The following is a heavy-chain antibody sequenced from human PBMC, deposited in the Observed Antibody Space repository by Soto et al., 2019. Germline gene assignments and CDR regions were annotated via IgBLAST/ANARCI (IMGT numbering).Heavy chain of an antibody. D-gene: IGHD2-15*01. CDR2: IYYSGST. CDR3: ARGVVVVAAPTFEDY. CDR1: DGSISSGDYY. Sequence: QVQLQESGPGLVKPSQTLSLTCTVSDGSISSGDYYWSWIREPPGKGLEWIGYIYYSGSTYYNPSLKSRVTISVDTSQNQFSLKLSSVTAADTAVYYCARGVVVVAAPTFEDYWGQGTLVTVSS. V-gene: IGHV4-30-4*01. J-gene: IGHJ4*02.